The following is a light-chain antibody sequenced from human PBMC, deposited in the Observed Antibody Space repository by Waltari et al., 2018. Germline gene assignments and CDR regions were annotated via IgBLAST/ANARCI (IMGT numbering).Light chain of an antibody. CDR2: DVT. Sequence: QSALTQPRSVSGSPGQSVTISCTGTSSDVGDYNYVSWYQQHPDKAPKLMMYDVTKLPSGVPDRFSCSKSGTTASLTISGLHAEDEADYYCCSYAGRYTFDVVFGGGTKLTVL. CDR3: CSYAGRYTFDVV. V-gene: IGLV2-11*01. CDR1: SSDVGDYNY. J-gene: IGLJ2*01.